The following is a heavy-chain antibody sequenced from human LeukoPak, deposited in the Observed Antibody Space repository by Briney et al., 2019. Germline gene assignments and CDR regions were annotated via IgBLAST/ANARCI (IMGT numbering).Heavy chain of an antibody. CDR2: FDPEDGET. J-gene: IGHJ4*02. D-gene: IGHD6-19*01. CDR1: GYTLTELS. V-gene: IGHV1-24*01. CDR3: ATIAVAGSVFDY. Sequence: ASVTVSCKVSGYTLTELSMHWVRQAPGKGLEWMGGFDPEDGETIYAQKFQGRVTMTEDTSTDTAYMELSSLRSEDTAVYYCATIAVAGSVFDYWGQGTLVTVSS.